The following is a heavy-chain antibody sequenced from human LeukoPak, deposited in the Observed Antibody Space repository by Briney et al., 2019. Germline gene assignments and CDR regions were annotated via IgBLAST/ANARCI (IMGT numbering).Heavy chain of an antibody. J-gene: IGHJ3*02. CDR3: AKDPGYI. Sequence: AGGSLRLSCAASGFTFDDYAMHWVRQAPGKGLEWVSGISWNSGSIGYADSVKGRFTISRDSSNNMLYLQMNSLRAEDTAVYYCAKDPGYIWGQGTMVTVSS. CDR2: ISWNSGSI. CDR1: GFTFDDYA. V-gene: IGHV3-9*01. D-gene: IGHD3-9*01.